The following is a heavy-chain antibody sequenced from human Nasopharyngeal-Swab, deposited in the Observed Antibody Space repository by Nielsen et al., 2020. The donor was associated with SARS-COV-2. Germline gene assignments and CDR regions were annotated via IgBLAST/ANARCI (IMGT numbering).Heavy chain of an antibody. CDR3: AKDDSRVLRFLERFDY. CDR2: IGAYNGNT. V-gene: IGHV1-18*01. CDR1: GYTFTSYG. Sequence: ASVKVSCKASGYTFTSYGISWVRQAPGQGLEWMGWIGAYNGNTNYAQKFQGRVTMTTDTSTSTAYMELRSLRSDDTAVYYCAKDDSRVLRFLERFDYWGQGTLVTVSS. D-gene: IGHD3-3*01. J-gene: IGHJ4*02.